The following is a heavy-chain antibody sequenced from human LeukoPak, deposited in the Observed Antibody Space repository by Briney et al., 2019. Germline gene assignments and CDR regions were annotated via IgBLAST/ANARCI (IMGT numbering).Heavy chain of an antibody. J-gene: IGHJ3*02. CDR2: IYHSGST. CDR3: ASSGSPYDAFDI. V-gene: IGHV4-4*02. CDR1: GGSISSSNW. Sequence: SETLSLTCAVSGGSISSSNWWSWVRQPPGKGLEWIGEIYHSGSTNYNPSLKSRVTISVDKSKNQFSLTLSSVTAADTAVYYCASSGSPYDAFDIWGQGTMVTVSS. D-gene: IGHD3-22*01.